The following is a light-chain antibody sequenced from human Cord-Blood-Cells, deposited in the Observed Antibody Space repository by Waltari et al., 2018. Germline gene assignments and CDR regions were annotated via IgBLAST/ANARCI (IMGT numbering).Light chain of an antibody. CDR3: CSYAGSYTNWV. Sequence: TSSDVGGYNYVSWYQQHPGKAPKLMIYDVSKRPSGVPDRFSGSKSGNTASLTISGLQAEDEADYYCCSYAGSYTNWVFGGGTKLTVL. CDR1: SSDVGGYNY. V-gene: IGLV2-11*01. J-gene: IGLJ3*02. CDR2: DVS.